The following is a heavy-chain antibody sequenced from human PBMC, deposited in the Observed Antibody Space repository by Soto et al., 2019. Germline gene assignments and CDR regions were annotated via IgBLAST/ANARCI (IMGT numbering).Heavy chain of an antibody. CDR3: EKGGSGYYFFAY. CDR1: GGTFSSYT. CDR2: IIPILGIA. Sequence: SVKVSCKASGGTFSSYTISWVRQAPGQGLEWMGRIIPILGIANYAQKFQGRVTITADKSTSTAYMELSSLRFEDTAVYYCEKGGSGYYFFAYWGQGTLVTSPQ. V-gene: IGHV1-69*02. J-gene: IGHJ4*02. D-gene: IGHD3-22*01.